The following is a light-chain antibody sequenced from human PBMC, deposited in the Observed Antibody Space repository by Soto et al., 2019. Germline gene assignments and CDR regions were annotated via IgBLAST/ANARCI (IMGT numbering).Light chain of an antibody. CDR2: GNN. Sequence: QSVLTQPPSVSGAPGQRVTISCTGSSSNIGAGYEVHWYQQLPGTAPKLLIYGNNNRPSGVPDRFSGSKSGTSASLAITGLQAEDEADYFCQSYSSSLSAFSAFGSGRKVTVL. CDR3: QSYSSSLSAFSA. J-gene: IGLJ1*01. V-gene: IGLV1-40*01. CDR1: SSNIGAGYE.